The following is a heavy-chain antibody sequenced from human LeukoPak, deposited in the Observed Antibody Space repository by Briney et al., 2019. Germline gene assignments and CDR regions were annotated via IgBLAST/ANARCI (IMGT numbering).Heavy chain of an antibody. CDR1: GNYW. V-gene: IGHV3-74*01. J-gene: IGHJ3*02. Sequence: GGSLRLSCAASGNYWMHWVRQAPGKGLVWVSHINSDGSWTGYADSVKGRFTISKDNAKNTVYLQMNNLRAEDTAVYYCARVPRQKMVDIWGQGTMVTVSS. D-gene: IGHD5-24*01. CDR3: ARVPRQKMVDI. CDR2: INSDGSWT.